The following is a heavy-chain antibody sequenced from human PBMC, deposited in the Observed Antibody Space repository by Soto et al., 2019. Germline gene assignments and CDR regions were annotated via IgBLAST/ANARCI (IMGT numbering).Heavy chain of an antibody. CDR3: AKTFGSNWLLDY. Sequence: EVRLLESGGGLVQPGGSLRLSCAGSGFFFSDFGISWFLQAPEKGLQGVAAMRGRGGSLYYADSVKGRFTISRDNSKNTLYLQMSSLRGEDTAIYYCAKTFGSNWLLDYWGQGTLVTVSS. J-gene: IGHJ4*02. CDR1: GFFFSDFG. D-gene: IGHD3-3*01. CDR2: MRGRGGSL. V-gene: IGHV3-23*01.